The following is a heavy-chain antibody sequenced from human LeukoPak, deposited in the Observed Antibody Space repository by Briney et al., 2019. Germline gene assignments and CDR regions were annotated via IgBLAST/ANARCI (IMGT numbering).Heavy chain of an antibody. V-gene: IGHV4-59*01. Sequence: SETLSLTCTVSDGSITNFYWSWIRQPLGKELQWLGYVYYTGVTSYSPSLKRRITISLDTSNNQFSLTLRSLTAADTGIYYCARGGSGYPLDSWGQGTLVTVSS. D-gene: IGHD3-3*01. CDR3: ARGGSGYPLDS. CDR1: DGSITNFY. J-gene: IGHJ5*01. CDR2: VYYTGVT.